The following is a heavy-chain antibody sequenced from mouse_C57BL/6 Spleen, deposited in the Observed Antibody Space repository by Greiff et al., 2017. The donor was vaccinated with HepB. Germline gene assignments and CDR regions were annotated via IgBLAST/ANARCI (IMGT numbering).Heavy chain of an antibody. J-gene: IGHJ2*01. Sequence: VQLQQSGPELVKPGASVKISCKASGYSFTGYYMNWVKQSPEKSLEWIGEINPSTGGTTYNQKFKAKATLTVDKSSSTAYMQLKSLTSEDSAVYYCARSTTVVATDPYYFDYWGQGTTLTVSS. CDR1: GYSFTGYY. CDR2: INPSTGGT. V-gene: IGHV1-42*01. CDR3: ARSTTVVATDPYYFDY. D-gene: IGHD1-1*01.